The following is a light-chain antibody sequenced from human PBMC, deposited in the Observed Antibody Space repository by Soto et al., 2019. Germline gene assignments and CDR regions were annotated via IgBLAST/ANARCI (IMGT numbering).Light chain of an antibody. CDR3: QRRSYRPPGYA. Sequence: EVVLTQSPDTLSLSPGDRVTISCRASQSVSTSLAWYQQKFGQAPRLLIYDASKRATGIPSRFSGSGSGTDSTLTISSLEPEHYAVYNCQRRSYRPPGYAFGQGTRLEI. CDR1: QSVSTS. J-gene: IGKJ2*01. V-gene: IGKV3-11*01. CDR2: DAS.